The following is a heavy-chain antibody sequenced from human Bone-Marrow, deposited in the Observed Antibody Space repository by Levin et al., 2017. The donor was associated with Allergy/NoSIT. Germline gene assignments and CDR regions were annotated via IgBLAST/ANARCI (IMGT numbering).Heavy chain of an antibody. CDR2: INSASKNI. CDR3: ARDGTRGYSGFDFDY. CDR1: GFTLSSYS. Sequence: GESLKISCAASGFTLSSYSMNWVRQAPGKGLEWVSYINSASKNIHYQDSVKGRFTISRDNAKNSLYLQMDNLRVEDTVVYYCARDGTRGYSGFDFDYWGQGTLVTVSS. J-gene: IGHJ4*02. V-gene: IGHV3-48*01. D-gene: IGHD5-12*01.